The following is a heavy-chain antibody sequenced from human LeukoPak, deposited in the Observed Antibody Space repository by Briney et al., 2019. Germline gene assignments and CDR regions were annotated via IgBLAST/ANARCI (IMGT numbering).Heavy chain of an antibody. V-gene: IGHV3-21*01. CDR1: GFTFSSYS. Sequence: GGSLRLSCAASGFTFSSYSMNWVRQAPGKGLEWVSSISSSSSYIYYADSVKGRFTISRDNAKNSLYLQMNSLRAEDTAVYYCARGGWRGDGYNPLKTIFDYWGQGTLVTVSS. J-gene: IGHJ4*02. CDR2: ISSSSSYI. CDR3: ARGGWRGDGYNPLKTIFDY. D-gene: IGHD5-24*01.